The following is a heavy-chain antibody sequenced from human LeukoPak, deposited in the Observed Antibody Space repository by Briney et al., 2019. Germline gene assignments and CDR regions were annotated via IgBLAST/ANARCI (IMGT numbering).Heavy chain of an antibody. CDR3: AKTSGGNY. J-gene: IGHJ4*02. D-gene: IGHD1-26*01. CDR2: ISSSSSYI. Sequence: AGGSLRLSCAASGFTFSSYSMNWVRQAPGKGLEWVSSISSSSSYIYYADSVKGRFTISRDNSKNMLYPQLNSLRDEDTALYYCAKTSGGNYRGQGTLVTVSS. V-gene: IGHV3-21*04. CDR1: GFTFSSYS.